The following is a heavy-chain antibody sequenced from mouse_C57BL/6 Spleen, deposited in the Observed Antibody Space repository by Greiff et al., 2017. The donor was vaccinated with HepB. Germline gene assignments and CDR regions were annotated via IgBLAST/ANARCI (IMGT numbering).Heavy chain of an antibody. V-gene: IGHV1-50*01. Sequence: QVQLQQPGAELVKPGASVKLSCKASGYTFTSYWMQWVKQRPGQGLEWIGEIDPSDSYTNYNQKFKGKATLTVDTSSSTAYMQLSSLTSEDSAVYYCARAGNYYGSSQAWFAYWGQGTLVTVSA. CDR1: GYTFTSYW. CDR3: ARAGNYYGSSQAWFAY. D-gene: IGHD1-1*01. CDR2: IDPSDSYT. J-gene: IGHJ3*01.